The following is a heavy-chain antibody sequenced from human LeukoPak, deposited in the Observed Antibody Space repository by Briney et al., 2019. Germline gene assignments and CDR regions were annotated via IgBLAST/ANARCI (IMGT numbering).Heavy chain of an antibody. V-gene: IGHV4-34*12. CDR2: IFYSGGT. Sequence: KSSETLSLTCAVYGESFSAYYWSWIRQAPGKGLEWIGNIFYSGGTYYSPSLTSRVTISLDTSRNQFSLKLNSVTAADTAVYYCAKSNGYGLVDIWGQGTMVTVSS. CDR1: GESFSAYY. CDR3: AKSNGYGLVDI. J-gene: IGHJ3*02. D-gene: IGHD3-10*01.